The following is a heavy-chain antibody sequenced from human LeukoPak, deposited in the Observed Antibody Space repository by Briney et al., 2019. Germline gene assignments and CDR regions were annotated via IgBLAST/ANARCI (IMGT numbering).Heavy chain of an antibody. J-gene: IGHJ4*02. CDR2: IYYSGST. V-gene: IGHV4-59*01. CDR1: GGSFSDYY. CDR3: ARGDWLELRGYYFDY. Sequence: SETLSLTCTVSGGSFSDYYWSWIRQPPGEGLECIGYIYYSGSTNYNPSLKSRVTISVDMSKNQFSLKLSSVTAADTAVYYCARGDWLELRGYYFDYWGQGTLVTVSS. D-gene: IGHD1-7*01.